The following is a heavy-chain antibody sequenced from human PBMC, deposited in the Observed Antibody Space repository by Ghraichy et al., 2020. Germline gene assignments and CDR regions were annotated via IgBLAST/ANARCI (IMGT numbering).Heavy chain of an antibody. V-gene: IGHV3-48*02. J-gene: IGHJ4*02. CDR2: ISSTTSPI. CDR1: EFTFNTYS. Sequence: GGSLRLSCAASEFTFNTYSMNWVRQAPGKGLEWVAYISSTTSPIHYADSVKGRFTISRDNARNSVFLQMNSLRDEDTAVYYCAREKIDMVTSIGEGFDYWGQGVLVTVSS. D-gene: IGHD4-23*01. CDR3: AREKIDMVTSIGEGFDY.